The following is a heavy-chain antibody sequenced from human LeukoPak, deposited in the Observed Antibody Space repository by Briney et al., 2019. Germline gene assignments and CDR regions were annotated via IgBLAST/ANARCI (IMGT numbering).Heavy chain of an antibody. V-gene: IGHV3-53*01. CDR1: EFSVKYNY. D-gene: IGHD2-2*01. CDR3: AREVPGPKWDIVVVPAAAFFDY. CDR2: LYSAGST. Sequence: GGSLRLSCAASEFSVKYNYMTWVRQAPGKGLEWVSLLYSAGSTNYADSVKGRFTISRDDSKNTVYLQMNSLRAEDTAVYYCAREVPGPKWDIVVVPAAAFFDYWGQGTLVTVSS. J-gene: IGHJ4*02.